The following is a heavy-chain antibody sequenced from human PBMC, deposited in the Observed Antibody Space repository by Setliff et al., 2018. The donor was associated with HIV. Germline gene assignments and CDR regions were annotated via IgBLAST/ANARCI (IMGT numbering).Heavy chain of an antibody. CDR1: GYSISSGYY. CDR3: ARDSSGWTRRNWFDP. V-gene: IGHV4-38-2*02. CDR2: INHSGDT. D-gene: IGHD6-19*01. Sequence: SETLSLTCAVSGYSISSGYYWGWIRQPPGKGLEWIGEINHSGDTNYNPFLKSRVTISLDTSKNQFSLQLSSVTAADTAVYYCARDSSGWTRRNWFDPWGQGTLVTVSS. J-gene: IGHJ5*02.